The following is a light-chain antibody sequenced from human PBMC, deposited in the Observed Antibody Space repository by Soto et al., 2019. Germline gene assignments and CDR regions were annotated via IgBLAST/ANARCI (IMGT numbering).Light chain of an antibody. CDR1: SSDLGDSNF. CDR3: CSYTGNWV. V-gene: IGLV2-11*01. CDR2: DVN. Sequence: QSALTQPRSLSGSPGQSVTISCTGASSDLGDSNFVSWYQQHPGEVPKLLIYDVNKRPSGVPDRFSGSKSGNTASLTISGLQAEDEADYYCCSYTGNWVFGVGTKLTVL. J-gene: IGLJ3*02.